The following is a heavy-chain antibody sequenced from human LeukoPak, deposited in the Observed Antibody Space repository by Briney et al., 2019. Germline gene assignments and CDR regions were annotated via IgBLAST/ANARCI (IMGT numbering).Heavy chain of an antibody. D-gene: IGHD3-10*01. Sequence: PGGSLRLSCVVSGFTVSTNYVNWVRQAPGKGLEWVSLIQSGGSTYYTDSAKGRFTISRDNSKNTLYLQLNSLRAEDTAVYYCARDDGAGGPFDYWGQGTLVTVSS. CDR1: GFTVSTNY. V-gene: IGHV3-66*01. CDR3: ARDDGAGGPFDY. J-gene: IGHJ4*02. CDR2: IQSGGST.